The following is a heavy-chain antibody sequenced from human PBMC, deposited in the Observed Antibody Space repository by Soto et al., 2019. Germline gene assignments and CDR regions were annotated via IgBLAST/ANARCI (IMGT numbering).Heavy chain of an antibody. V-gene: IGHV4-34*01. D-gene: IGHD3-10*01. J-gene: IGHJ4*02. CDR3: ARFPYYGSGSYYTDY. CDR1: GGSFSGYY. Sequence: SETLSLTCAVYGGSFSGYYWSWIRQPPGKGLEWIGEINHSGSTNYNPSLKSRVTISVDTSKNQFSLKLSSVTAADTAVYYCARFPYYGSGSYYTDYWGQGTLVTVSS. CDR2: INHSGST.